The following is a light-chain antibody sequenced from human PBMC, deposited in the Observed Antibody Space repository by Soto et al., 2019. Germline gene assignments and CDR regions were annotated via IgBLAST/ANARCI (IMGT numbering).Light chain of an antibody. Sequence: DIQMTQSPSTLSASVGDRVTITCRASQSISSWLAWYQQKPGKAPKLLLYKASSLESGVQSRFSGSGSGTEFTLTISSLQPDDFPTYYCQQYNSYPYTFGQGTKLEIK. CDR3: QQYNSYPYT. V-gene: IGKV1-5*03. CDR2: KAS. CDR1: QSISSW. J-gene: IGKJ2*01.